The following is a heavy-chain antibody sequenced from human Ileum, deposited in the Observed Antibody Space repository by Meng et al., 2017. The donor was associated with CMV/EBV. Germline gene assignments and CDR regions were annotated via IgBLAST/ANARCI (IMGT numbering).Heavy chain of an antibody. CDR2: INGDGSSI. D-gene: IGHD5-12*01. Sequence: SGGASGFTFSGSWMHWVRQVPGKGLVCVSRINGDGSSISYAGAVKGRFTISRDNAKNTLYLQMNSLRAEDTAVYYCARLKSGYGNFDYWGQGTLVTVSS. CDR1: GFTFSGSW. V-gene: IGHV3-74*01. CDR3: ARLKSGYGNFDY. J-gene: IGHJ4*02.